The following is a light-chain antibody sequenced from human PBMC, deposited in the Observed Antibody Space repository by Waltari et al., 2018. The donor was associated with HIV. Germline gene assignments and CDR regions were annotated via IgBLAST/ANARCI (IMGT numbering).Light chain of an antibody. CDR2: AAS. J-gene: IGKJ4*01. Sequence: DIQMTQSPYSLSASVGDRVTITCRASHDISTWLAWYQQKPEKAPKSLIYAASNLQSGVPSRFSGSGSGTDFTLTISSLQPEDFATYYCQQYNAYPLTFGGGTKVEIK. V-gene: IGKV1D-16*01. CDR3: QQYNAYPLT. CDR1: HDISTW.